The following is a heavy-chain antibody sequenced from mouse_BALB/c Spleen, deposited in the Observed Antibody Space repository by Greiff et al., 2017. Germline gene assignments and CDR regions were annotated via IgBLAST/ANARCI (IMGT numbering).Heavy chain of an antibody. CDR1: GFTFSSFG. J-gene: IGHJ4*01. Sequence: EVMLVESGGGLVQPGGSRKLSCAASGFTFSSFGMHWVRQAPEKGLEWVAYISSGSSTFYYADTVKGRFTISRDNPKNTLFLQMTSLRSEDTAMYYCARVATVVARGSYAMDYWGQGTSVTVSS. D-gene: IGHD1-1*01. V-gene: IGHV5-17*02. CDR2: ISSGSSTF. CDR3: ARVATVVARGSYAMDY.